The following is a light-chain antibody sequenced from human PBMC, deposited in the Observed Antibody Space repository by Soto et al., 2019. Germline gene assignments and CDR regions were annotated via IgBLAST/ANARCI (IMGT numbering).Light chain of an antibody. CDR1: QSVSSN. Sequence: VMTQSPGTLSVSPGERATLSCRASQSVSSNLAWYQQKPGQAPRLLISGVSTRATGIPARFSGSGSGTDFTLTISSLQSEDFAVYYCHQRQSWPRTFGQGTKVDI. CDR3: HQRQSWPRT. J-gene: IGKJ1*01. CDR2: GVS. V-gene: IGKV3-15*01.